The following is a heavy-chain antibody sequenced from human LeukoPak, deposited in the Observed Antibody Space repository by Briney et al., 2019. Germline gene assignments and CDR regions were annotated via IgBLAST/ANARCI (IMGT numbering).Heavy chain of an antibody. D-gene: IGHD5-18*01. Sequence: SETLSLTCTVSGGSISSYYWSWLRQPAGKGLEWFGRVSTTGTTNYNPSLKSRVTISVDTSKNQFSLKLSSVTAADTAVYYCARLGAYMDTAMAVDYWGQGTLVTVSS. V-gene: IGHV4-4*07. CDR1: GGSISSYY. CDR2: VSTTGTT. CDR3: ARLGAYMDTAMAVDY. J-gene: IGHJ4*02.